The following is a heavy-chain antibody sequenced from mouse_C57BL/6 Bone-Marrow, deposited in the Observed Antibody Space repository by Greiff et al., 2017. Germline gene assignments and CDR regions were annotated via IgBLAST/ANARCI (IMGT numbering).Heavy chain of an antibody. J-gene: IGHJ3*01. CDR3: ARDYYCSSSFAY. D-gene: IGHD1-1*01. CDR1: GYTFSSYA. V-gene: IGHV5-4*01. Sequence: EVKLMESGGGLVKPGGSLKLSCAASGYTFSSYAMSWVRQTPETRLEWVATISDAGSYTYYPDNVKGRFTISRDNAKNNLYLQMSHLKSEDTAMYYCARDYYCSSSFAYWGQGTLVTVSA. CDR2: ISDAGSYT.